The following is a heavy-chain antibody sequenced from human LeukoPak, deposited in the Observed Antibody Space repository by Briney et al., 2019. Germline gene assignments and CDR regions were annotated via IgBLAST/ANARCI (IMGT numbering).Heavy chain of an antibody. J-gene: IGHJ4*02. V-gene: IGHV1-18*04. CDR2: ISAHNGNT. Sequence: GASVKVSCKASGYTFTGYYIHWVRQAPGQGLEWMGWISAHNGNTNYAQKLQGRVTMTTDTSTSTAYMELRSLRSDDTAVYYCARGVHIVVVTAPDYWGQGTLVTVSS. D-gene: IGHD2-21*02. CDR1: GYTFTGYY. CDR3: ARGVHIVVVTAPDY.